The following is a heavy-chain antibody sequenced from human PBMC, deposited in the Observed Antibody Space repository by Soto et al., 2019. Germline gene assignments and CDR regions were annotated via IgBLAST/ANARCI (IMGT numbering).Heavy chain of an antibody. CDR3: ARGGELGSGSVYGQDV. V-gene: IGHV3-74*01. CDR2: INTDGSST. CDR1: GFTFNRYW. Sequence: EVKLLESGGGLVQPGGSLRLSCAASGFTFNRYWMHWVRQAPGKGLVWVSRINTDGSSTNYADAVQGRFTISRDNAKNTPYLQVNSLRAEDTAVYYCARGGELGSGSVYGQDVWGQGTTVTVSS. D-gene: IGHD3-10*01. J-gene: IGHJ6*02.